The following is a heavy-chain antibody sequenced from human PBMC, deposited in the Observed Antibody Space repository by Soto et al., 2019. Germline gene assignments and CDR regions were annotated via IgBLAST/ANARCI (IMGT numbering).Heavy chain of an antibody. CDR3: ASLTYSSSSMWFDP. Sequence: PSETLSLTCAVYGGSFSGYYWSWIRQPPGKGLEWIGEINHSGSTYYNPSLKSRVTISVDTSKNQFSLKLSSVTAADTAVYYCASLTYSSSSMWFDPWGQGTLVTVSS. D-gene: IGHD6-6*01. V-gene: IGHV4-34*01. CDR2: INHSGST. CDR1: GGSFSGYY. J-gene: IGHJ5*02.